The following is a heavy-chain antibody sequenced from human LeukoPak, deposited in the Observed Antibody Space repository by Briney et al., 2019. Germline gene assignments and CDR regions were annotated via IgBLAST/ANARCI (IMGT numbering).Heavy chain of an antibody. CDR2: IYYSGST. V-gene: IGHV4-59*06. CDR3: ARGDGSGSYLGYYFDY. D-gene: IGHD3-10*01. CDR1: GGSISSYY. J-gene: IGHJ4*02. Sequence: SETLSLTCTVSGGSISSYYWSWIRQPPGKGLEWIGYIYYSGSTYYNPSLKSRVTISVDTSKNQFSLKLSSVTAADTAVYYCARGDGSGSYLGYYFDYWGQGTLVTVSS.